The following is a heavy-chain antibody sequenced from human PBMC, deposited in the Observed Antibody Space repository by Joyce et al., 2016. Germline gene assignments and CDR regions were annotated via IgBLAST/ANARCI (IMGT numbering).Heavy chain of an antibody. J-gene: IGHJ4*02. CDR1: GYTFTNFW. D-gene: IGHD6-19*01. CDR2: IYPVDSDT. Sequence: GESLKISCKGSGYTFTNFWIGWVRQMPGKGLEWMAIIYPVDSDTRYTPSFDGQVTVSADTSINTAYLQWRSLRSSDAAIYYCARGGGQWRGDFDYWGQGTLVTVSS. CDR3: ARGGGQWRGDFDY. V-gene: IGHV5-51*03.